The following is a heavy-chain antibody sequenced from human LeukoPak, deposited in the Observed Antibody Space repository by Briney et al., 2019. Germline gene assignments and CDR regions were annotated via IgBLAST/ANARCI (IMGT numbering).Heavy chain of an antibody. Sequence: SETLSLTCTASGGSISSYYWSWIRQPPGKGLEWIGYIYYSGSTNYNPSLKSRVTISVDTSKNQFPLKLSSVTAADTAVYYCARGMVRGVITVDYWGQGTLVTVSS. D-gene: IGHD3-10*01. CDR3: ARGMVRGVITVDY. CDR2: IYYSGST. V-gene: IGHV4-59*08. CDR1: GGSISSYY. J-gene: IGHJ4*02.